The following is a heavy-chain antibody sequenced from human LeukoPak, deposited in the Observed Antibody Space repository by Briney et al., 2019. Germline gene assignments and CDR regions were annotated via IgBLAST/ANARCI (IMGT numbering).Heavy chain of an antibody. CDR3: ATIVPDVVATLTFDY. Sequence: GGALRLSCAASGFTVSSNYMSWVRQAPGKGLEWVSVIYGDGRTYYADSVKGRFTISRDNSKNTLYLQMNSLRVEETAVYYCATIVPDVVATLTFDYWGQGTLVTASS. CDR2: IYGDGRT. J-gene: IGHJ4*02. D-gene: IGHD2-15*01. CDR1: GFTVSSNY. V-gene: IGHV3-66*01.